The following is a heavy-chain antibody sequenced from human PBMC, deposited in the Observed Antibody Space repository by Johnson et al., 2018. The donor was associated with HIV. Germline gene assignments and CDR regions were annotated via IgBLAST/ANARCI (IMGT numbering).Heavy chain of an antibody. D-gene: IGHD3-22*01. V-gene: IGHV3-20*04. CDR1: GFIFDDYG. CDR3: AKDFYHYDSSGYSAFDM. CDR2: INWNGGST. Sequence: VQLVESGGGVVRPGGSLRLSCEASGFIFDDYGMSWVRQAPGKGLEWVSGINWNGGSTGYADSVKGRFPISRDDSKNTLYLPMNSLTAEDTAVYYCAKDFYHYDSSGYSAFDMWGQGTMVTVSS. J-gene: IGHJ3*02.